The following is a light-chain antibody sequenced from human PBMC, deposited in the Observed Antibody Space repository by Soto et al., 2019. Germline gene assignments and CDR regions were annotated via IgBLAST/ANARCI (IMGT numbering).Light chain of an antibody. CDR1: QTIGGG. J-gene: IGKJ2*01. Sequence: DFQMTQSPATLSASVGDTATLSCRASQTIGGGLAWYQQRPGRAPILLIYEASTLASGVPTRFTGSGSGTHFTLTIDGLQSDDVADYSCQQHNDCATFGQGTK. CDR2: EAS. CDR3: QQHNDCAT. V-gene: IGKV1-5*01.